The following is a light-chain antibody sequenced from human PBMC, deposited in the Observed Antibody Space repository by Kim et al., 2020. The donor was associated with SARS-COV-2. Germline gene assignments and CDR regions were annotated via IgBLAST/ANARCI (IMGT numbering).Light chain of an antibody. CDR2: GAS. Sequence: PGERATHSCRASPSVSSSYLSWYQQKPGQAPRLLIYGASSRATGIPDRFSGSGSGTAFTLTISRLEPEDFAVYYCQKYGSSPALSFGGGTKVDIK. CDR1: PSVSSSY. V-gene: IGKV3-20*01. J-gene: IGKJ4*01. CDR3: QKYGSSPALS.